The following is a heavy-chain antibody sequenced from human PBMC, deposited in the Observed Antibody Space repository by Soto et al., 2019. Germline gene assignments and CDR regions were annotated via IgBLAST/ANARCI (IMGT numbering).Heavy chain of an antibody. J-gene: IGHJ6*03. D-gene: IGHD3-3*01. Sequence: SETLSLTCTVSGGSISSYYWSWIRQPPGKGLEWIGYIYYSGSTNYNPSLKSRVTTSVDTSKNQFSLKLSSVTAADTAVYYCARDGQNTDYDFWSDYYPSRYYYYYMDVWGKGTTVTVSS. CDR2: IYYSGST. CDR1: GGSISSYY. V-gene: IGHV4-59*01. CDR3: ARDGQNTDYDFWSDYYPSRYYYYYMDV.